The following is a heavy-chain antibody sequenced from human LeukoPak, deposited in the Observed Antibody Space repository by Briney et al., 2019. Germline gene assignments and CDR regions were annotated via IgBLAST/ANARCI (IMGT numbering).Heavy chain of an antibody. V-gene: IGHV4-39*01. CDR2: IYYSGNT. J-gene: IGHJ4*02. D-gene: IGHD3-22*01. CDR1: GGSISSSSYY. CDR3: VRYDSSGYYLGKVDY. Sequence: SETLSLTCTVSGGSISSSSYYWGWIRQPPGKGLEWIGSIYYSGNTYYNPSLKSRVTISVDTSKNQVSLELSSVTAADMAVYYCVRYDSSGYYLGKVDYWGQGTLVTVSS.